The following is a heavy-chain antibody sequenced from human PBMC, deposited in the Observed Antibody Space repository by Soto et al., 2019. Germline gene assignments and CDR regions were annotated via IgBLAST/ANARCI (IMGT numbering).Heavy chain of an antibody. J-gene: IGHJ6*02. CDR1: GYTFTSYG. D-gene: IGHD2-15*01. CDR3: AREGSRDIVVVVAAGQDTNGMDV. Sequence: GASVKVSCKASGYTFTSYGISWVRQAPGQGLEWMGWISAYNGNTNYAQKLQGRVTMTTDTSTSTAYMELRGLRSDDTAVYYCAREGSRDIVVVVAAGQDTNGMDVWGQGTTVTVSS. V-gene: IGHV1-18*01. CDR2: ISAYNGNT.